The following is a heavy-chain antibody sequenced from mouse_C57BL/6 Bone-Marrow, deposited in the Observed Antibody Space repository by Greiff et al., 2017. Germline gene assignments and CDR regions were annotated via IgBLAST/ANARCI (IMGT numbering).Heavy chain of an antibody. CDR1: GFTFSDYY. J-gene: IGHJ3*01. CDR2: ISNGGGST. CDR3: ARQEGHRFAY. V-gene: IGHV5-12*01. Sequence: EVMLVESGGGLVQPGGSLKLSCAASGFTFSDYYMYWVRQTPEKRLEWVAYISNGGGSTYYPDTVKGRFTISRDNAKNTLYLQMSRLKSEDTAMYYCARQEGHRFAYWGQGTLVTVSA.